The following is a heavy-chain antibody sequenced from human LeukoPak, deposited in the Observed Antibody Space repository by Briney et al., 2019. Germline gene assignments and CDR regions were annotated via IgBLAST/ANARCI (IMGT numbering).Heavy chain of an antibody. Sequence: PGGSLRLSCAASGFTFSSYAMSWVRQAPGKGRGWVSAISGSGGSTYYADSVKGRFTISRDNSKNTLYLQMDSLRAEDTAVYYCAKGGSMVRGLYYFDYWGQGTLVTVSS. V-gene: IGHV3-23*01. J-gene: IGHJ4*02. CDR3: AKGGSMVRGLYYFDY. CDR1: GFTFSSYA. CDR2: ISGSGGST. D-gene: IGHD3-10*01.